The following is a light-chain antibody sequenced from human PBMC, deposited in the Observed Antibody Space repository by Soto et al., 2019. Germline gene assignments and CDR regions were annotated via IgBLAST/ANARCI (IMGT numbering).Light chain of an antibody. J-gene: IGLJ2*01. CDR2: DNT. Sequence: QSVLTQPPSVSGAPGQRVTISCTGSSSNIGAGYAVHWYQQLPGTAPKLLIYDNTNRPSGVPDRFSASESGTSASLAITGLLSEDEADYYCQSYDTSLSASVFGGGTKVTVL. CDR1: SSNIGAGYA. CDR3: QSYDTSLSASV. V-gene: IGLV1-40*01.